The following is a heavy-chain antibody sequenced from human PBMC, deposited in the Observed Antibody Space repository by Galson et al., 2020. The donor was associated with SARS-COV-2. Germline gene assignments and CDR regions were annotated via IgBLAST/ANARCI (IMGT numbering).Heavy chain of an antibody. D-gene: IGHD4-17*01. V-gene: IGHV3-30*04. CDR1: GFTFSSYA. J-gene: IGHJ4*02. Sequence: GGSLRLSCAASGFTFSSYAMHWVRQAPGKGLEWVAVISYDGSNKYYADSVKGRFTISRDNSKNTLYLQMNSLRAEDTAVYYCANLYGDYVGFDYWGQGTLVTVSS. CDR2: ISYDGSNK. CDR3: ANLYGDYVGFDY.